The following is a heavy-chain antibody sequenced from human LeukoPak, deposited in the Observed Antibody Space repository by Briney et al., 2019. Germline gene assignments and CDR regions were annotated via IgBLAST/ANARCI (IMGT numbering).Heavy chain of an antibody. Sequence: PGGSLRLSCAASGFTFSSYAMHWVRQAPGKGLEWVAVISYDGSNKYYADSVKGRFTISRDNSKNTLYLQMNSLRAEDTAVYYCARDSNYWYFDYWGQGTLVTVSS. CDR1: GFTFSSYA. D-gene: IGHD4-11*01. CDR2: ISYDGSNK. CDR3: ARDSNYWYFDY. V-gene: IGHV3-30-3*01. J-gene: IGHJ4*02.